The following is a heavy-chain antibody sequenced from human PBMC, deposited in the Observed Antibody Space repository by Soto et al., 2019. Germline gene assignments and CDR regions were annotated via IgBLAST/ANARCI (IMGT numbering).Heavy chain of an antibody. D-gene: IGHD3-22*01. Sequence: GGSLRLSCAASGFTFSSYAMHWVRQAPGKGLEWVAVISYDGSNKYYADSVKGRFTISRDNSKNTLYLQMNSPRAEDTAVYYCARAFPGTKPPYYYDSSGYLDYWGQGTLVTVSS. CDR1: GFTFSSYA. V-gene: IGHV3-30-3*01. CDR3: ARAFPGTKPPYYYDSSGYLDY. J-gene: IGHJ4*02. CDR2: ISYDGSNK.